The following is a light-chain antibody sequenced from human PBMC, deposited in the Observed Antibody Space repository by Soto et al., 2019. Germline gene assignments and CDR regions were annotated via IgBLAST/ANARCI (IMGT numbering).Light chain of an antibody. CDR2: DVS. Sequence: QSALTQPASVSGSPGQSITISCTGTSSDVGGYNYVHWYQQHPGKAPKLMIYDVSNRPSGVPNRFSGSRSGTTASLAITGLQAEDEADYYCQSYDSSLSGSNVFGTGTKVTVL. CDR1: SSDVGGYNY. J-gene: IGLJ1*01. CDR3: QSYDSSLSGSNV. V-gene: IGLV2-14*01.